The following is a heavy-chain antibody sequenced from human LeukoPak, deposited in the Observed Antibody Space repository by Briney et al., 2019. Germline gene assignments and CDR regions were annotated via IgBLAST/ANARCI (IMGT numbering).Heavy chain of an antibody. Sequence: GASVKVSCKASGYTFTGYYMHWVRQAPGQGLERMGRINPNSGGTNYAQKFQGRVTMTRDTSISTAYMELSRLRSDDTAVYYCARGLDGYNPPLPFDYWGQGTLVTVSS. V-gene: IGHV1-2*06. CDR1: GYTFTGYY. CDR2: INPNSGGT. J-gene: IGHJ4*02. CDR3: ARGLDGYNPPLPFDY. D-gene: IGHD5-24*01.